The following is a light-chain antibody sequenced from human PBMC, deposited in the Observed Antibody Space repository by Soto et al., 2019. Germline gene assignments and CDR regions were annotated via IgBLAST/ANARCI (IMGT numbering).Light chain of an antibody. CDR1: QAVSTW. CDR3: QQCASSPCT. CDR2: AAS. J-gene: IGKJ4*01. V-gene: IGKV1-12*02. Sequence: DIQMTQSPSSVSSSAGETVTITCRASQAVSTWLAWYQQKPAGAPKLLIYAASTLPSGVPSRFSGSGSGTDFTLTIRSLQPEDFATYYCQQCASSPCTFGEGSRVEIK.